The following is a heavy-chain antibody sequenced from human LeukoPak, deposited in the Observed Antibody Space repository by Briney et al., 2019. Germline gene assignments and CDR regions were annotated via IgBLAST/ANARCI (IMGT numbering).Heavy chain of an antibody. D-gene: IGHD6-19*01. J-gene: IGHJ6*03. CDR1: GFTFSSYA. Sequence: PGGSLRLSCAASGFTFSSYAMSWVRQAPGKGLEWVSAISGSGGSTYYADSVKGRFTISRDNSKNTLYLQMNSLRAEDTAVYYCAKVAGYSSGYQYYYYMDVWGKGTTVIVSS. CDR2: ISGSGGST. V-gene: IGHV3-23*01. CDR3: AKVAGYSSGYQYYYYMDV.